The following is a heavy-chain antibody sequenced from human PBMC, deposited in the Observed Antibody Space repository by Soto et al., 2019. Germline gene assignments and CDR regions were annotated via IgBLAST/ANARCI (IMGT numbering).Heavy chain of an antibody. D-gene: IGHD3-16*01. CDR1: GFTFSSYA. CDR3: AKDSMITFGGVQYFDY. Sequence: GGSLRLSCAASGFTFSSYAMSWVRQAPGKGLEWVSAISGSGGSTYYADSVKGRFTISRDNSKNTLYLQMNSLRAEDTAVYYCAKDSMITFGGVQYFDYWGQGTLVTVSS. CDR2: ISGSGGST. V-gene: IGHV3-23*01. J-gene: IGHJ4*02.